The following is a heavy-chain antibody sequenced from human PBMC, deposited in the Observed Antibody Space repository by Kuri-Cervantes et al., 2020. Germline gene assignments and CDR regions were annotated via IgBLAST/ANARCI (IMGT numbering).Heavy chain of an antibody. J-gene: IGHJ5*02. Sequence: GGSLRLSCAASGFTFSDYYMNWVRQAPGKGLEWVSSISSSSTIYYADSVKGRFTVSRDNAKNSLYLQMNSPRDEDTAVYYCARGPSTWFDPWGQGTLVTVSS. CDR3: ARGPSTWFDP. CDR1: GFTFSDYY. V-gene: IGHV3-69-1*01. CDR2: ISSSSTI.